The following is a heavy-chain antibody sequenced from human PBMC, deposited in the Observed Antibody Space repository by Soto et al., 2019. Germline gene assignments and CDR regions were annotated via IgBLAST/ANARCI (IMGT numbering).Heavy chain of an antibody. Sequence: WTWIRQPPGKGLEWIGHIFPGGDTDSNPSLKSRVTLSTDMSKSQVSLKLSSVSAADTAVYYCAKLSGNYHFSLDYWGQGIRVTVSS. J-gene: IGHJ4*02. V-gene: IGHV4-61*07. CDR2: IFPGGDT. CDR3: AKLSGNYHFSLDY. D-gene: IGHD3-3*02.